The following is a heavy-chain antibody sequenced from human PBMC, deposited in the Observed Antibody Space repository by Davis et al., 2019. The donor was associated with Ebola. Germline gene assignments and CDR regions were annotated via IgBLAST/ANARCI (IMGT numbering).Heavy chain of an antibody. CDR2: IYYSGST. Sequence: SGPTLVKPTQTLTLTCTFSGFSLSTSGMRVSWIRQPPGKGLEWIGYIYYSGSTNYNPSLKSRVTISVDTSKNQFSLKLSSVTAADTAVYYCASAATYYYDSSGYYPYDFDYWGQGTLVTVSS. V-gene: IGHV4-61*08. CDR3: ASAATYYYDSSGYYPYDFDY. CDR1: GFSLSTSGMR. J-gene: IGHJ4*02. D-gene: IGHD3-22*01.